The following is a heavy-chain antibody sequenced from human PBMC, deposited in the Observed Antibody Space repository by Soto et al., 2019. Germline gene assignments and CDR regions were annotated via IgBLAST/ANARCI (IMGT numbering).Heavy chain of an antibody. Sequence: GGSLRPSCAAPGFTFGDYYMSWIRQAPGKGLEWVSYISSSGSTIYYAASVKGRITITRDNAKKSLYLQMNRLRAEDTAVYYCARSTEMATIPWGQGTLVTVSS. CDR1: GFTFGDYY. V-gene: IGHV3-11*01. CDR3: ARSTEMATIP. D-gene: IGHD5-12*01. J-gene: IGHJ5*02. CDR2: ISSSGSTI.